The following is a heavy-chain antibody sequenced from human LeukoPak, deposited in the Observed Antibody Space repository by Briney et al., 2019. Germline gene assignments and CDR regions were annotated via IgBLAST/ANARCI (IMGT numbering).Heavy chain of an antibody. CDR3: ARAIGVRGIISSYYMDV. CDR2: ISTSSGTI. D-gene: IGHD3-10*01. CDR1: GFTFSSYS. J-gene: IGHJ6*03. V-gene: IGHV3-48*01. Sequence: GGSLRLSCAASGFTFSSYSMSWVRQAPGKGLEWVSYISTSSGTIYYADSVKGRFTISRDNAKNSLYLQMNSLRAEDTAVYYCARAIGVRGIISSYYMDVWGKGTTVTVSS.